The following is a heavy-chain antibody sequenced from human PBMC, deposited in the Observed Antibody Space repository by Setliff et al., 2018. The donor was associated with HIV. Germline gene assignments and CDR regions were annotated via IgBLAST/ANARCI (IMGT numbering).Heavy chain of an antibody. CDR2: IYENDYT. CDR1: GGSMNNYY. J-gene: IGHJ4*02. D-gene: IGHD3-10*01. V-gene: IGHV4-59*01. Sequence: SETLSLTCIVSGGSMNNYYWNWVRQTPGKGLEWIGYIYENDYTHYTVSLRSRVTISMDTSKNQLSLTLRSVTAADRAIYYCARAQMHRGVVAWSLYYFDYWGQGALVTVSS. CDR3: ARAQMHRGVVAWSLYYFDY.